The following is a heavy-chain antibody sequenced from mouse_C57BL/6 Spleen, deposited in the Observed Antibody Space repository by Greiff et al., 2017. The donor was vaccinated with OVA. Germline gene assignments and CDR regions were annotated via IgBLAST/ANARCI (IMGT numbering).Heavy chain of an antibody. CDR3: ARADVYYFDY. V-gene: IGHV5-4*03. CDR2: ISDGGSYT. Sequence: EVKVVESGGGLVKPGGSLKLSCAASGFTFSSYAMSWVRQTPEKRLEWVATISDGGSYTYYPDNVKGRFTISRDNAKNNLYLQMSHLKSEDTAMYYCARADVYYFDYWGQGTTLTVSS. J-gene: IGHJ2*01. CDR1: GFTFSSYA.